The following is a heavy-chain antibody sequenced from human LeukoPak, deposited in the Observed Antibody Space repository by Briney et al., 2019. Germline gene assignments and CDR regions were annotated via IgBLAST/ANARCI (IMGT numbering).Heavy chain of an antibody. V-gene: IGHV3-11*06. CDR1: GFTFSDYW. D-gene: IGHD3-22*01. CDR2: ISSSSSYT. J-gene: IGHJ3*02. CDR3: ARGGNYYDSSGFGAFDI. Sequence: GGSLRLSCVVSGFTFSDYWMHWVRQAPGKGLEWVSYISSSSSYTNYADSVKGRFTISRDNAKNSLYLQMNSLRAEDTAVYYCARGGNYYDSSGFGAFDIWGQGTMVTVSS.